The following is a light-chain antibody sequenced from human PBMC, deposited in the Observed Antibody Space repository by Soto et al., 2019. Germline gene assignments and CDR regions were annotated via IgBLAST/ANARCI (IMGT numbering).Light chain of an antibody. J-gene: IGKJ2*01. CDR1: QSITSY. CDR3: QQRSNWPPEFT. V-gene: IGKV3-11*01. CDR2: DAV. Sequence: EIVLTQSPAFLSLSPGERVTLSCRASQSITSYLAWYQHKPGQTPRLLIYDAVNRASGIPDRFSGSGSGTDFTLTIRSLEPEDSAVDYCQQRSNWPPEFTFGQGTRVEIK.